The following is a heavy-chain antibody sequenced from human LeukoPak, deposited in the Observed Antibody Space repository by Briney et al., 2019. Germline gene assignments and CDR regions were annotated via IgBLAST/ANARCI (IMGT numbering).Heavy chain of an antibody. CDR2: MNPNSGNT. CDR1: GYTFADYY. J-gene: IGHJ4*02. CDR3: ARGSSRYYDFWSGYYTGTPGFDY. V-gene: IGHV1-8*03. Sequence: ASVKVSCKASGYTFADYYIHWVRQAPGQGLEWMGWMNPNSGNTGYAQKFQGRVTITRNTSISTAYMELSSLRSEDTAVYYCARGSSRYYDFWSGYYTGTPGFDYWGQGTLVTVSS. D-gene: IGHD3-3*01.